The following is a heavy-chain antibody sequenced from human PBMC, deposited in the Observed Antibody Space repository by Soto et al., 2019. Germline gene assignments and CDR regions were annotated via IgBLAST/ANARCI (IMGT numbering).Heavy chain of an antibody. CDR1: GFTLSDYY. CDR3: ARDADILTGSDAFAI. V-gene: IGHV3-11*05. D-gene: IGHD3-9*01. Sequence: QVQLVESGGGLVKPGGSLRLSCAVSGFTLSDYYMSWIRQAPGKGLEWVSYISSSRSYTNYADSVKGRFTISRDNAKNSLYLPMNSLRVEDTAVYYCARDADILTGSDAFAIWGQGTMVTVSS. CDR2: ISSSRSYT. J-gene: IGHJ3*02.